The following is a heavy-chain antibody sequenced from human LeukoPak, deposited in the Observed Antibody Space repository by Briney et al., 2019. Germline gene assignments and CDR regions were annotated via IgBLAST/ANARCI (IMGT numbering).Heavy chain of an antibody. CDR2: ISTDGSHK. Sequence: GGSLRLSCAASGFTFSDYGMQWVSQAQGKGLEWVALISTDGSHKDYADSVKGRFTLSRDNSKNTLYLQMNSLRVEDTAVCYCAKDGTSSWFGEATWGQGTLVTVSS. V-gene: IGHV3-30*18. D-gene: IGHD6-13*01. CDR1: GFTFSDYG. J-gene: IGHJ5*02. CDR3: AKDGTSSWFGEAT.